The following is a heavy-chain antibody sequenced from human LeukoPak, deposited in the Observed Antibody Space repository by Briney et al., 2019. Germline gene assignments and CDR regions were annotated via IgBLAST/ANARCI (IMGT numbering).Heavy chain of an antibody. D-gene: IGHD3-10*01. V-gene: IGHV3-11*01. Sequence: GGSLRLSCAASGFILSDYSMSWIRQAPGKGLEWLSYISDSGTITHNADSVRGRFTISRDSAKNSLFLQMNSLRADDTAVYYCARDSTPPNYTSGKNDAFDIWGQGTLVSVSS. CDR2: ISDSGTIT. CDR3: ARDSTPPNYTSGKNDAFDI. CDR1: GFILSDYS. J-gene: IGHJ3*02.